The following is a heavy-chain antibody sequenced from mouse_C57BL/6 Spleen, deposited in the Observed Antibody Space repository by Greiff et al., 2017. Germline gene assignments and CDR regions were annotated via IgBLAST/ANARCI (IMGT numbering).Heavy chain of an antibody. J-gene: IGHJ3*01. V-gene: IGHV1-26*01. Sequence: VQLKQSGPELVQPGASVKISCKASGYTFTDYYMTWVKQSHGKSLEWIGDINPNNGGTSYNQKFKGKATLTVDKYSSTAYMELRSLTSEDSAVYYCARIIYYGYDSAWFAYWGQGTLVTVSA. CDR3: ARIIYYGYDSAWFAY. CDR1: GYTFTDYY. CDR2: INPNNGGT. D-gene: IGHD2-2*01.